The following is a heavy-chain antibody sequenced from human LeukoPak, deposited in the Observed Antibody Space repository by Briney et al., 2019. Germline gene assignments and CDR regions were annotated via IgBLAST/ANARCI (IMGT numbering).Heavy chain of an antibody. V-gene: IGHV4-4*07. CDR2: IYTSGST. J-gene: IGHJ4*02. D-gene: IGHD4-17*01. CDR3: ARDLMTTVTIRYFDY. Sequence: SETLSLNCTGSGGSISSYHWSLIREPPRKGLAWIGRIYTSGSTNYNPSLKSRVTMSVDTSKNQFSLKLSSVTAADTAVYYCARDLMTTVTIRYFDYWGQGTLVTVSS. CDR1: GGSISSYH.